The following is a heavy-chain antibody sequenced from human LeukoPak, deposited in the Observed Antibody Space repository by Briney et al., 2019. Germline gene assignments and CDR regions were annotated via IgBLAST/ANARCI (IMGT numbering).Heavy chain of an antibody. Sequence: GGSLRLSCSASGFTFSSHAMRWVRQAPGKGLEYVSAISSNGGSTYYADSVKGRFTISRDNSKNTLYLQMSSLRAEDTAVYSCVPRIAAASYYFDYWGQGTLVTVSS. D-gene: IGHD6-13*01. CDR1: GFTFSSHA. CDR3: VPRIAAASYYFDY. CDR2: ISSNGGST. J-gene: IGHJ4*02. V-gene: IGHV3-64D*09.